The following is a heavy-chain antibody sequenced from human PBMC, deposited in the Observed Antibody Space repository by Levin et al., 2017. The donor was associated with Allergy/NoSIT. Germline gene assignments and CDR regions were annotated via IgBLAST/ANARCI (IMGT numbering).Heavy chain of an antibody. D-gene: IGHD4-17*01. Sequence: GASVKVSCKASGYTFTSYDINWVRQATGQGLEWMGWMNPNSGNTGYAQKFQGRVTMTRNTSISTAYMELSSLRSEDTAVYYCAREGGVYGDYYYYMDVWGKGTTVTVSS. CDR3: AREGGVYGDYYYYMDV. CDR2: MNPNSGNT. J-gene: IGHJ6*03. V-gene: IGHV1-8*01. CDR1: GYTFTSYD.